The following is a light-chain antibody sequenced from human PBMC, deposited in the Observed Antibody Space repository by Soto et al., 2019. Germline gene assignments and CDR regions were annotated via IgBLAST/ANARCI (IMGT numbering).Light chain of an antibody. CDR3: QKYNSAPRLT. J-gene: IGKJ4*01. CDR2: AAS. Sequence: DIQMTQSPSSLSASVGDRVTITCRASQGISNYLAWYQQKPGKVPKLLIYAASTLQSGVPARFSGSGSGTDFTLTISSLQPEDVATYYCQKYNSAPRLTFGGGTKVEIK. CDR1: QGISNY. V-gene: IGKV1-27*01.